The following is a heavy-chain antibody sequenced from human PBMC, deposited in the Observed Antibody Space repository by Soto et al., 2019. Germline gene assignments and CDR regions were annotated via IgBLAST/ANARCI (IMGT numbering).Heavy chain of an antibody. J-gene: IGHJ4*02. CDR3: ARDSYYYDSSGYYTFDH. Sequence: GGSLRLSCADSGFTFSSYGMHWVRQAPGKGLEWVAHISYDGSNNNYVDSVKGRFTIFRDNSKNTLYLQMNSLRAEDTAVYYCARDSYYYDSSGYYTFDHWGQGTLVTVSS. CDR2: ISYDGSNN. CDR1: GFTFSSYG. D-gene: IGHD3-22*01. V-gene: IGHV3-30*03.